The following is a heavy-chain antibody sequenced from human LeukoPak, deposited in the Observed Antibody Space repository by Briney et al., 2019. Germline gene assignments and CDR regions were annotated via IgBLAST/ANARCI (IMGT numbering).Heavy chain of an antibody. CDR2: IYTSGST. CDR1: GGSFSAYY. CDR3: ARVGYCSSTSCYWFDP. V-gene: IGHV4-59*10. Sequence: SETLSLTCAVYGGSFSAYYWSWIRQPAGKGLEWIGRIYTSGSTNYNPSLKSRVTISVDTSKNQFSLKLSSVTAADTAVYYCARVGYCSSTSCYWFDPWGQGTLVTVSS. J-gene: IGHJ5*02. D-gene: IGHD2-2*03.